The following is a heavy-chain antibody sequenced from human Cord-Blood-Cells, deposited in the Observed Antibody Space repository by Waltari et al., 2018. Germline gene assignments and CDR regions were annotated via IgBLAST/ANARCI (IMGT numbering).Heavy chain of an antibody. CDR1: GGPISSSSYY. V-gene: IGHV4-39*01. J-gene: IGHJ3*02. CDR2: IYYSGST. CDR3: ASIDITSDAFDI. Sequence: QLQLQESGPGLVKPSETLSLTCTVSGGPISSSSYYWGWIRQPPGKGLAWIGSIYYSGSTYYNPSLKSRVTISVDTSKNQFSLKLSSVTAADTAVYYCASIDITSDAFDIWGQGTMVTVSS. D-gene: IGHD3-9*01.